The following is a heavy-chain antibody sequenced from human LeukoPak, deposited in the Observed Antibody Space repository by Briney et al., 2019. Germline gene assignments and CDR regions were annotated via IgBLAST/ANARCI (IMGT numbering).Heavy chain of an antibody. V-gene: IGHV1-18*01. Sequence: GASVKVSCAASGYTFTSYGISWVRQAPGQGLEWMGWISAYNGNTNYAQELQGRVTMTTDTSPSTAYMELRSLRSDDTAVYYCAGAIAAAGTSPRGWFDPWGQGTLVTVSS. D-gene: IGHD6-13*01. CDR3: AGAIAAAGTSPRGWFDP. CDR1: GYTFTSYG. J-gene: IGHJ5*02. CDR2: ISAYNGNT.